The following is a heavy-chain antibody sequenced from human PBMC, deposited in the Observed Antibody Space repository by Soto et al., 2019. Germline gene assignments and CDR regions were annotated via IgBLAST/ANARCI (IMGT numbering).Heavy chain of an antibody. Sequence: QVQLQESGPGLVKPSGTLSLTCAVSGGSISSSNWWSWVRQRPGKGLEWIGEIYHSGSTNYNPSLKSRVTISVDKSKNQFSLKLSSVTAADTAVYYCARLGDFWSGYIRAHAFDIWGQGTMVTVSS. J-gene: IGHJ3*02. CDR2: IYHSGST. CDR3: ARLGDFWSGYIRAHAFDI. CDR1: GGSISSSNW. V-gene: IGHV4-4*02. D-gene: IGHD3-3*01.